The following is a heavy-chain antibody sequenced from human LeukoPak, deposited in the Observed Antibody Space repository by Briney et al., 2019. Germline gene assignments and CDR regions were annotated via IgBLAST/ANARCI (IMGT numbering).Heavy chain of an antibody. D-gene: IGHD3-16*01. V-gene: IGHV3-23*01. CDR3: AKDWEAWGSYTSDD. CDR2: ISGSGGST. CDR1: GFTFSSYA. Sequence: SGGSLRLSCAASGFTFSSYAMSWVRQAPGKGLEWVSAISGSGGSTYYADSVKGRFTISRDNSKNTLYLQMNSLRAEDTAVYYCAKDWEAWGSYTSDDWGQGTLVTVSS. J-gene: IGHJ4*02.